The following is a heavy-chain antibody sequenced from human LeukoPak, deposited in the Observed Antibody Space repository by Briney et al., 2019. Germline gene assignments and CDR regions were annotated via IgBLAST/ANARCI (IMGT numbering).Heavy chain of an antibody. Sequence: GGSLRLSCAASGFNFSNYAMTWVRQAPGKGLEWVSVVTGSSRYTYYADSVKGRFTISRDNSKNILYLEMNSLRVEDTAIYYCAKDRSSSTSCSNYWGRGTLVTVSS. CDR1: GFNFSNYA. V-gene: IGHV3-23*01. J-gene: IGHJ4*02. CDR3: AKDRSSSTSCSNY. CDR2: VTGSSRYT. D-gene: IGHD2-2*01.